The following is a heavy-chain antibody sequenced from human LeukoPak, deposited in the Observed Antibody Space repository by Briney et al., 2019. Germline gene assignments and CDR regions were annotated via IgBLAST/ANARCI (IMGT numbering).Heavy chain of an antibody. CDR3: ARYIVVVPAANDAFDI. CDR2: INHSGST. V-gene: IGHV4-34*01. CDR1: GGSFSGYY. Sequence: SETLSLTCAVYGGSFSGYYWSWIRQPPGKGLEWIGEINHSGSTNYNPSLKSRVTISVDTSKNQSSLKLSSVTAADTAVYYCARYIVVVPAANDAFDIWGQGTMVTVSS. D-gene: IGHD2-2*01. J-gene: IGHJ3*02.